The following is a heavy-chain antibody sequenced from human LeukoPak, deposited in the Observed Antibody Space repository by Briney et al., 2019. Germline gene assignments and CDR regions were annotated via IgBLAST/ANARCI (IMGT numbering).Heavy chain of an antibody. V-gene: IGHV4-34*01. D-gene: IGHD2-15*01. CDR1: GGSFTGYY. Sequence: SETLSLTCAVYGGSFTGYYWSWIRQPPGKGLEWIGEINHSGSTNYNPSLKSRVTISVDTSKNQFSLKLSSVTAADTAVYYCARGTCSGGSCYSGYYFDYWGQGTLVTVSS. CDR3: ARGTCSGGSCYSGYYFDY. CDR2: INHSGST. J-gene: IGHJ4*02.